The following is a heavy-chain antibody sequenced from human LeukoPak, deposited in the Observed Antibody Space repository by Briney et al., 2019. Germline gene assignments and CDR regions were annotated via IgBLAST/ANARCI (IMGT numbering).Heavy chain of an antibody. CDR1: GFTFSSYA. CDR2: ISGSGGST. CDR3: AKVHYDSSGYPYPDY. V-gene: IGHV3-23*01. Sequence: GGSLRLACAASGFTFSSYAMSWVRQAPGKGLEWVSAISGSGGSTYYADSVRGRFTISRDNSKNTLYLQMNSLRAEDTAVYYCAKVHYDSSGYPYPDYWGQGTLVTVSS. J-gene: IGHJ4*02. D-gene: IGHD3-22*01.